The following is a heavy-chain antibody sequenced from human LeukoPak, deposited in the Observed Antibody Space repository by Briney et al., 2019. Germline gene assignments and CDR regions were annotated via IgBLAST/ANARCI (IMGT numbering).Heavy chain of an antibody. Sequence: PSQTLSLTCTVSGGSISSGDYYWSWIRQPPRKGLEWIGYIYYSGSTYYNPSLKSRVTISADTSKNQFSLKLSSVTSADTAVYYCARVNTAMEYYFDYWGQGTLVTVSS. J-gene: IGHJ4*02. D-gene: IGHD5-18*01. V-gene: IGHV4-30-4*01. CDR3: ARVNTAMEYYFDY. CDR2: IYYSGST. CDR1: GGSISSGDYY.